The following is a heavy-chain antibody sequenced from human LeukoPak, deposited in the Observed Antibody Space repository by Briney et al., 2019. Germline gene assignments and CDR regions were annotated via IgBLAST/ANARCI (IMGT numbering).Heavy chain of an antibody. D-gene: IGHD2-15*01. CDR1: GFTFDDYG. CDR2: ISGSGSKT. V-gene: IGHV3-20*04. CDR3: ARRVGYCSGGYCYYFDY. J-gene: IGHJ4*02. Sequence: GGSLRLSCAASGFTFDDYGMSWVRQTPGKGLEWVSAISGSGSKTYYADSVKGRFTISRDNAKNSLYLQMNSLRAEDTAVYYCARRVGYCSGGYCYYFDYWGQGTLVTVSS.